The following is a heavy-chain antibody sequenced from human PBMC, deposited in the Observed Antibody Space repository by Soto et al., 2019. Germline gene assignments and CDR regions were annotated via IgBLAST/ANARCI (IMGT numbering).Heavy chain of an antibody. CDR2: IKQDGSEK. CDR1: GFTFSSYW. CDR3: ARDGTYYDILTGH. V-gene: IGHV3-7*05. Sequence: GGSLRLSCAAPGFTFSSYWMSWVRQAPGKGLEWVANIKQDGSEKYYVDSVKGRFTISRDNAKNSLYLQMNSLRAEDTAVYYCARDGTYYDILTGHWGQGTLVTVSS. J-gene: IGHJ4*02. D-gene: IGHD3-9*01.